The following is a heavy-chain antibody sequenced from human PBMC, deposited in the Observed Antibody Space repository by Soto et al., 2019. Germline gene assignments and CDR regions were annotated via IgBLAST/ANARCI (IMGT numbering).Heavy chain of an antibody. J-gene: IGHJ4*02. CDR2: MYNSGST. Sequence: SETQSLTCTVSVGSVSMGGYYWSWIRQPPGKGLEWIGYMYNSGSTNYNPSLKSRVIISVDTSKNQFSLKLSSVTAADTAVYYCARVSSGWYYFDYWGQGNLVTVSS. CDR1: VGSVSMGGYY. D-gene: IGHD6-19*01. CDR3: ARVSSGWYYFDY. V-gene: IGHV4-61*08.